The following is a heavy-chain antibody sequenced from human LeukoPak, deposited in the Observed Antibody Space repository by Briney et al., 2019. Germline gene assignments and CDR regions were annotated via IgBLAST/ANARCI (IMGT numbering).Heavy chain of an antibody. CDR2: IWYDGSKK. J-gene: IGHJ4*02. CDR1: GFTFSNYG. CDR3: ARDYCSTTTCLDY. D-gene: IGHD2-2*01. Sequence: PGRSLRLSCAASGFTFSNYGMQWVRQAPGKGLEWVAVIWYDGSKKYYADSVKGRFTISRDDSKNTLYLQMNSLRVEDTAMYYCARDYCSTTTCLDYWGQGTLVTVSS. V-gene: IGHV3-33*01.